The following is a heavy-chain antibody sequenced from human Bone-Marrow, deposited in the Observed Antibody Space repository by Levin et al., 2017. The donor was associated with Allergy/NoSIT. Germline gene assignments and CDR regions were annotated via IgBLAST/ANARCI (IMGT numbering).Heavy chain of an antibody. V-gene: IGHV1-58*01. J-gene: IGHJ4*02. CDR1: GFTFTSSS. CDR2: IVVGTGKA. CDR3: AADVYSGYNSPDF. Sequence: KISCKASGFTFTSSSVQWVRQARGQRLEWIGWIVVGTGKADYAQKFQERVSITRDRSTSTVNMELTSLTSEDTAVYYCAADVYSGYNSPDFWGQGTLVTVSP. D-gene: IGHD5-12*01.